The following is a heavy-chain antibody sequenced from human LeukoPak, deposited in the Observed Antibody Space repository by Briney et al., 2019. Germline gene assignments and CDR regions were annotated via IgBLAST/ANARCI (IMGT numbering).Heavy chain of an antibody. V-gene: IGHV4-39*01. CDR2: IHYSGNT. CDR3: ARHDEYGGNPTFDY. CDR1: GDSIDSGTYY. D-gene: IGHD4-23*01. J-gene: IGHJ4*02. Sequence: PSETLSLTCAVSGDSIDSGTYYWGWIRQPPGKGLEWIGSIHYSGNTYYSSSLKSRVSISADMSKNQFSVMLTSVTSADTAVYYCARHDEYGGNPTFDYWGQGTLVTVSS.